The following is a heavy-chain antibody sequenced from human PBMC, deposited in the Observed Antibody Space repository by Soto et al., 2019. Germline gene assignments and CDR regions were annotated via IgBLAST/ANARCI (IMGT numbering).Heavy chain of an antibody. J-gene: IGHJ4*02. CDR2: IYPSGTI. V-gene: IGHV4-30-2*01. CDR1: GGSITSSGYS. D-gene: IGHD5-12*01. CDR3: ATYTAYAKYYFDY. Sequence: PSETLSLTCAVSGGSITSSGYSWSWIRQPPGKGLEWIGYIYPSGTIFYNPSLNSRVTISVDTSNNQSSLRLSSVTAADTAVYYCATYTAYAKYYFDYWGRGTLVTVSS.